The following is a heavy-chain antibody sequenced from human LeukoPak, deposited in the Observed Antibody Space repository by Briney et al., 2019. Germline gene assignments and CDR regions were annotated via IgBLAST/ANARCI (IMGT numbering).Heavy chain of an antibody. J-gene: IGHJ3*02. D-gene: IGHD1-26*01. CDR3: ARTSGSSDASDI. V-gene: IGHV1-69*06. CDR1: GGTFSSYA. CDR2: IIPIFGTA. Sequence: SVRVSCKASGGTFSSYAISWVRQAPGQGLEWMGGIIPIFGTANYAQKFQGRVTITADKSTSTAYMELSSLRSEDTAVYYCARTSGSSDASDIWGQGTMVTVSS.